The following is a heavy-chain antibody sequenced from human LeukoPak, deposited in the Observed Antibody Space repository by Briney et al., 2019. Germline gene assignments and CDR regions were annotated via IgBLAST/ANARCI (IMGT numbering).Heavy chain of an antibody. D-gene: IGHD1-26*01. J-gene: IGHJ5*02. V-gene: IGHV4-61*01. Sequence: SETLSLTCTVSGASVSSASYWSWIRQPPGKGVEWIAHIYNGVNTNYNPSLKSRVTISVDTSKNQFSLRLNSVTAADTAVYYPARSPAVNSGGVGPWGQGRPVTVSS. CDR3: ARSPAVNSGGVGP. CDR2: IYNGVNT. CDR1: GASVSSASY.